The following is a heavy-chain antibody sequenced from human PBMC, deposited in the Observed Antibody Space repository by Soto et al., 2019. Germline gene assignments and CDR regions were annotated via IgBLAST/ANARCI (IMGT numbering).Heavy chain of an antibody. V-gene: IGHV4-34*01. D-gene: IGHD2-21*02. CDR3: AVVVTAIWTTLPDY. CDR1: GGSFSGYY. Sequence: QVQLQQWGAGLLKPSETLSLTCAVYGGSFSGYYWSWIRQPPGKGLEWIGEINHSGSTNYNPSLKRRVTXXVXTXXNQFALKLSSVTAADTAVYYCAVVVTAIWTTLPDYWGQGTLVTVSS. J-gene: IGHJ4*02. CDR2: INHSGST.